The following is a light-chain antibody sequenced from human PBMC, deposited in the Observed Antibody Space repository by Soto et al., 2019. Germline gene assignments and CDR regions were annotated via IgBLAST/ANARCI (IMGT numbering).Light chain of an antibody. CDR3: AAWEDSIHWV. Sequence: QSVLTQPPSASGTPGQRVTISCSGSSSNIGSNTVNWYQQLPGTAPKLLIYGNNQRPSGVPDRFSGSKSGTSASLAISGLQSEDEADYYCAAWEDSIHWVFGGGTKLTVL. CDR1: SSNIGSNT. V-gene: IGLV1-44*01. J-gene: IGLJ3*02. CDR2: GNN.